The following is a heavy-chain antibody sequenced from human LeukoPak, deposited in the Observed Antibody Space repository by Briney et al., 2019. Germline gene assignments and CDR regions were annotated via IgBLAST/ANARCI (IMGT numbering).Heavy chain of an antibody. D-gene: IGHD3-22*01. V-gene: IGHV5-51*01. CDR2: IYPGDSET. J-gene: IGHJ4*02. CDR1: GYIFTNYW. Sequence: GESLKISCQGSGYIFTNYWIGWVRQIPGKGLEWMGIIYPGDSETRYSPSFQGQVTISADKSTSTAYLQWSSLKASDTAMFYCARVPDRSGYFYYFDFWGQGTLVTVSS. CDR3: ARVPDRSGYFYYFDF.